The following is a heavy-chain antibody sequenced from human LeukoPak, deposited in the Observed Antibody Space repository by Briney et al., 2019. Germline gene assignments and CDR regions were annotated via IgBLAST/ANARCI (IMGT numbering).Heavy chain of an antibody. CDR2: ISSSMISI. CDR1: GFTFLRYD. D-gene: IGHD3-9*01. J-gene: IGHJ4*02. V-gene: IGHV3-21*01. CDR3: ARVYDVLTGGFDH. Sequence: GGSLRLSCASSGFTFLRYDMNWVRQAPGKGREWVSFISSSMISIHYADSVQGRFTISRDNARNILYLQMNSLRAEDTAVYYCARVYDVLTGGFDHWGQGALVTVSS.